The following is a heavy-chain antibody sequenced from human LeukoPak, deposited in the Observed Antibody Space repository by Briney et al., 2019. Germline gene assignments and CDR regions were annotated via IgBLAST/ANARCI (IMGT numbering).Heavy chain of an antibody. CDR2: IIPIFGTA. V-gene: IGHV1-69*13. CDR3: ARDSPRMLRYFDWSPLYYYYGMDV. D-gene: IGHD3-9*01. J-gene: IGHJ6*02. Sequence: RASVKVSCKASGGTFNSYAISWVRQAPGQGLEWMGGIIPIFGTANYAQKFQGRVTITADESTSTAYMELSSLRSEDTAVYYCARDSPRMLRYFDWSPLYYYYGMDVWGQGTTVTVSS. CDR1: GGTFNSYA.